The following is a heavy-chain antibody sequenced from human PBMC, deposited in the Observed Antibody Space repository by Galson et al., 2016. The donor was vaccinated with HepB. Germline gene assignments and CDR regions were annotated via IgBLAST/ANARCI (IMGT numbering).Heavy chain of an antibody. Sequence: SLRLSCAASGFTFSTSPMSWVRRAPGKGLEWLSSISGSGDRTYYTDSVKGRFTISRDTSKNTLYLQMNSLSVDDTALYYCTRDPASYNWGQGTLVLVSS. V-gene: IGHV3-23*01. CDR2: ISGSGDRT. D-gene: IGHD2-21*01. J-gene: IGHJ4*02. CDR1: GFTFSTSP. CDR3: TRDPASYN.